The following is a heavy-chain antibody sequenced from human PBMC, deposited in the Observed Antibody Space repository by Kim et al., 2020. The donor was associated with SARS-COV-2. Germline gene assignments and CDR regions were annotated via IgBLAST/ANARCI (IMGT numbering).Heavy chain of an antibody. V-gene: IGHV3-11*01. CDR3: ARDISSSGWFGRHFGGWFDP. CDR1: GFTFSDYY. D-gene: IGHD6-19*01. J-gene: IGHJ5*02. CDR2: ISSSGSTI. Sequence: GGSLRLSCAASGFTFSDYYMSWIRQAPGKGLEWVSYISSSGSTIYYADSVKGRFTISRDNAKNSLYLQMNSLRAEDTAVYYCARDISSSGWFGRHFGGWFDPWGQGTLVTVSS.